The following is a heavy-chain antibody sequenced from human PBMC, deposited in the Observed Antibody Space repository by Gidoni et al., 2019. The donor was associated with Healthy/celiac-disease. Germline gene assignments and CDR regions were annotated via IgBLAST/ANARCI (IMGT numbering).Heavy chain of an antibody. J-gene: IGHJ6*03. Sequence: QVQLQASGPGLVKPSQTLSLTCTVSGGSISSGSYYWSWIRQPAGKGLGWIGRIYTSGSTNYNPSLKSRVTMSVDTSKNQFSLKLSSVTAADTAVYYCAVSWYYYYMDVWGKGTTVTVSS. CDR2: IYTSGST. V-gene: IGHV4-61*02. CDR3: AVSWYYYYMDV. CDR1: GGSISSGSYY. D-gene: IGHD6-13*01.